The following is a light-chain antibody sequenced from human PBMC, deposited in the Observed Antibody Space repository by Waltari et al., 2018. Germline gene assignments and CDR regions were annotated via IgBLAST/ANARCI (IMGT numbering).Light chain of an antibody. J-gene: IGKJ1*01. V-gene: IGKV4-1*01. CDR1: KSVLYSSNNKNY. CDR3: QQYYSTPPT. CDR2: WES. Sequence: IVMTQSPDSLAVSLGERATINFQSSKSVLYSSNNKNYLAWYQQKTGQTPKLLIYWESTRESGVTDRFSGSGSGTEFTRTIRSLQAEDVAVYYCQQYYSTPPTFGQGTKVEIK.